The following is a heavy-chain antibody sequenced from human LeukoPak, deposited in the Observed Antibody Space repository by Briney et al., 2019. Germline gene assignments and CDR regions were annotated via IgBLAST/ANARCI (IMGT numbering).Heavy chain of an antibody. J-gene: IGHJ4*02. CDR1: GYTLTELS. D-gene: IGHD3-9*01. CDR2: FDPEDGET. CDR3: APGPDYDILTGYWY. Sequence: GASVKVSCKVSGYTLTELSMHWVRQAPGKGLEWMGGFDPEDGETIYAQKFQGRVTMTEDTSTDTAYMELSSLRSEDTAVYYCAPGPDYDILTGYWYWGQGTLVTVSS. V-gene: IGHV1-24*01.